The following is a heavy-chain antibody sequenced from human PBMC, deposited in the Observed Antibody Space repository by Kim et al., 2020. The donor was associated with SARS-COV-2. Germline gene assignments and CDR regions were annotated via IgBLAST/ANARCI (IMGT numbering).Heavy chain of an antibody. V-gene: IGHV4-34*01. D-gene: IGHD6-13*01. CDR3: ARGHGLGAAAGRRIDY. CDR1: GGSFSGYY. J-gene: IGHJ4*02. CDR2: INHSGST. Sequence: SETLSLTCAVYGGSFSGYYWSWIRQPPGKGLEWIGEINHSGSTNYNPSLKSRVTISVDTSKNQFSLKLSSVTAADTAVYYCARGHGLGAAAGRRIDYWSQGTLVTVSS.